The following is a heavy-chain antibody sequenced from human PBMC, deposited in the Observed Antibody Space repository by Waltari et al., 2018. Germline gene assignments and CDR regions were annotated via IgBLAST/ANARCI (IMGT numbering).Heavy chain of an antibody. Sequence: QVQLVQSGAEVKKPGSSVKVSCKASGGTFSSYAISWVRQAPGQGLEWMGGIIPNFGTPNYAQKCQGRVTITTDESTSTAYMELSSLRSEDTAVYYCDLGLLDDAFDIWGQGTMVTVSS. CDR2: IIPNFGTP. J-gene: IGHJ3*02. V-gene: IGHV1-69*05. CDR1: GGTFSSYA. CDR3: DLGLLDDAFDI. D-gene: IGHD2-15*01.